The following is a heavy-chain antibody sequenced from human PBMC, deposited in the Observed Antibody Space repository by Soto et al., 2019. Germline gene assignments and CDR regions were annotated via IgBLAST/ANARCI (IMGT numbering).Heavy chain of an antibody. D-gene: IGHD2-2*01. CDR2: IYYSGST. V-gene: IGHV4-59*01. CDR1: GGSISSYY. Sequence: ETLSLTCTVSGGSISSYYWSWIRQPPGKGLEWIGYIYYSGSTNYNPSLKSRVTISVDTSKNQFSLKLSSVTAADTAVYYCARTIVVVPAAMLGIHDAFDIWGQGTMVTVSS. CDR3: ARTIVVVPAAMLGIHDAFDI. J-gene: IGHJ3*02.